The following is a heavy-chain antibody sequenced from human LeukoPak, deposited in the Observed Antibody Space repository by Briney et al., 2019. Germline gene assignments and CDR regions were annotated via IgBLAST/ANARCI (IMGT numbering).Heavy chain of an antibody. CDR1: GFTFSSYT. Sequence: GGSLRLSCAASGFTFSSYTMNWVRQAPGKGLEWASSISSSSSYIYYADSVKGRFTISRDNAKNSLYLQMNSLRAEDTAVYYCAELGITMIGGVWGKGTTVTISS. V-gene: IGHV3-21*01. J-gene: IGHJ6*04. CDR3: AELGITMIGGV. CDR2: ISSSSSYI. D-gene: IGHD3-10*02.